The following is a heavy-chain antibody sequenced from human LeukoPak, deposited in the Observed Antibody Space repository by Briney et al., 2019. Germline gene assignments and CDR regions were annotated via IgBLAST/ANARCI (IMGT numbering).Heavy chain of an antibody. Sequence: PGGSLRLSCAASGFTFSSYAMSWVRQAPGKGLERVSAISGSGGSTYYADSVKGRFTISRDNSKNTLYLQMNSLRAEDTAVYYCAKRRRYSGSYSYFDYWGQGTLVTVSS. J-gene: IGHJ4*02. D-gene: IGHD1-26*01. CDR3: AKRRRYSGSYSYFDY. CDR2: ISGSGGST. V-gene: IGHV3-23*01. CDR1: GFTFSSYA.